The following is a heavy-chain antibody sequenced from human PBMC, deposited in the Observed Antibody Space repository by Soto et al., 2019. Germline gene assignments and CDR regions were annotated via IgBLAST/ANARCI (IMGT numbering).Heavy chain of an antibody. CDR2: IYHSGST. V-gene: IGHV4-30-2*01. Sequence: SETLSLTCAVSGGSISSGGYSWSWIRQPPGKGLEWIGYIYHSGSTYYNPSLKSRVTISVDRSKNQFSLKLSSVTAADTAVYYCARANHCSGGSCYETNWGQGTLVTVSS. CDR3: ARANHCSGGSCYETN. J-gene: IGHJ1*01. D-gene: IGHD2-15*01. CDR1: GGSISSGGYS.